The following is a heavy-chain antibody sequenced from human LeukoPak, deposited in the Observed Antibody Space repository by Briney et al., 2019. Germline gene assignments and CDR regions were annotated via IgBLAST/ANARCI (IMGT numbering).Heavy chain of an antibody. CDR2: ISYDGSNK. D-gene: IGHD6-13*01. CDR1: EFTFSSYA. Sequence: GGSLRLSCVDSEFTFSSYAMHWVRQAPGKGLEWVAVISYDGSNKYYADSVKGRFTISRDNSKNTLYLQMNSLRAEDTAVYYCAREEYSSSWRTYTPKVDYWGQGTLVTVSS. J-gene: IGHJ4*02. V-gene: IGHV3-30*04. CDR3: AREEYSSSWRTYTPKVDY.